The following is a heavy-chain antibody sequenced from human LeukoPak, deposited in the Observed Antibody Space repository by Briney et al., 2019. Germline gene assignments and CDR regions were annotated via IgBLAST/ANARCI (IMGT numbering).Heavy chain of an antibody. Sequence: SETLSLTCAVYGGSFSGYYWSWIRQPPGKGLEWIGEINHSGSTNYNPSLKSRVTISVDTSKNQFSLKLSSVTAADTAVYYCARWVSHYAFDYWGQGTLVTVPS. J-gene: IGHJ4*02. CDR1: GGSFSGYY. V-gene: IGHV4-34*01. CDR2: INHSGST. D-gene: IGHD3-16*01. CDR3: ARWVSHYAFDY.